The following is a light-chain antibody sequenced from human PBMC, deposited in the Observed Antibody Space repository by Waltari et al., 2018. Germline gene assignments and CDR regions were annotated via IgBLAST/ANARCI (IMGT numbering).Light chain of an antibody. CDR3: QQYFSTPWT. CDR2: WAY. Sequence: IVVTQSPDSLAVSLGGRVTINCRSNQSLLYDSTKRNYLAWYQQKPGQPPRPLIYWAYMRQSGVPDRFTGSGSGTDFTLTISSLQAEDVAVYYCQQYFSTPWTFGHETAVEIK. J-gene: IGKJ1*01. CDR1: QSLLYDSTKRNY. V-gene: IGKV4-1*01.